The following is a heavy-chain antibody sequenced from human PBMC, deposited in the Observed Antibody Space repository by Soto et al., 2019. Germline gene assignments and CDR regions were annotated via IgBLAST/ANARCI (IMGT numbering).Heavy chain of an antibody. CDR3: ARGPGSDCYYYY. D-gene: IGHD3-22*01. CDR2: IVPLTGTP. Sequence: QVQLVQSGAEVKPPGSSVKVSCKTSGGTFGTYGIGWARQAPGQGLEWMGGIVPLTGTPNYAQKFQGRVTITADEASSTVHMRLSSLRSDDTAVYFCARGPGSDCYYYYWGLGTLVTVSS. V-gene: IGHV1-69*12. J-gene: IGHJ4*02. CDR1: GGTFGTYG.